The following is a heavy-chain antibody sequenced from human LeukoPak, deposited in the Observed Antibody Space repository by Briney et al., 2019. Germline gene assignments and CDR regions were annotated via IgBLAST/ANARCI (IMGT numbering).Heavy chain of an antibody. J-gene: IGHJ6*04. D-gene: IGHD3-16*01. Sequence: GGSLRLSCAASEFTISSYGMHWVRQAPGKGLEWVAVIWYDGSNKYYADSVKGRFTISRDNSKNTLYLQMNSLRAEDTAVYYCARGLGLYYYYGMDVWGKGTTVTVSS. CDR2: IWYDGSNK. CDR1: EFTISSYG. CDR3: ARGLGLYYYYGMDV. V-gene: IGHV3-33*01.